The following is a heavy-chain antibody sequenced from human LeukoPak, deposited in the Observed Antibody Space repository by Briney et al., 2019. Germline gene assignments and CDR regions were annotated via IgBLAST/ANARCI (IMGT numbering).Heavy chain of an antibody. CDR1: GYTFTRYG. D-gene: IGHD6-13*01. Sequence: AAEKVSCMPSGYTFTRYGNSWVRQAPGQGREWMGWISAYNVNTNYAQKLQGKDTMTTDTSTSTAHMELRSLTSDATAVYYCARDSVVGQQLVSSDNWFDPWGQGPLVTASS. J-gene: IGHJ5*02. CDR3: ARDSVVGQQLVSSDNWFDP. V-gene: IGHV1-18*01. CDR2: ISAYNVNT.